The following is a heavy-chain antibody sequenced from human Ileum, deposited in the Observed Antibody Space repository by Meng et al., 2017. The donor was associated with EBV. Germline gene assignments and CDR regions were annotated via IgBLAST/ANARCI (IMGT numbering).Heavy chain of an antibody. V-gene: IGHV4-30-4*01. CDR3: ARDGGGGSGSYYRWFES. J-gene: IGHJ5*01. D-gene: IGHD3-10*01. CDR2: IYYSGNT. CDR1: GGSINGGNYY. Sequence: QVQLQESGPGLVKPSQTLSPSCAVPGGSINGGNYYWSWIRPPPGKGLEWIGYIYYSGNTYYNPSLKSRVTISVDTSKNQFSLNLNSVTAADTAVYYCARDGGGGSGSYYRWFESWGQGTLVTVSS.